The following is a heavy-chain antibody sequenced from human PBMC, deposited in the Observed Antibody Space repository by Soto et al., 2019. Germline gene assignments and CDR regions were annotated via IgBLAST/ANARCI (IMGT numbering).Heavy chain of an antibody. D-gene: IGHD1-20*01. CDR1: GGTFSGYA. J-gene: IGHJ1*01. CDR2: IIPLLGIT. V-gene: IGHV1-69*01. Sequence: QAQLMQSGAELKKPRSSVKVSCRASGGTFSGYAINWVRQAPGQGIEWMGGIIPLLGITDYGQKFQSRITIAADESTGTAYMDLRRLRSEDTAVYYCTRDPRTITGTTSSEDFKHWGQGT. CDR3: TRDPRTITGTTSSEDFKH.